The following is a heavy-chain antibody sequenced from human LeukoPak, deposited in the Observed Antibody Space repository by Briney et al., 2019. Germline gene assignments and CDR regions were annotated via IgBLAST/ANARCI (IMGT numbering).Heavy chain of an antibody. CDR2: IYYSGST. D-gene: IGHD5-18*01. CDR3: ARTQQQYSYGPLGY. J-gene: IGHJ4*02. Sequence: SETLSLTCTVSGGSISSSSYYWGWIRQPPGKGLEWIGSIYYSGSTYYNPSLKSRVTISVDTSKNQFSLKLSSVTAADTAVYYCARTQQQYSYGPLGYWGQGTLVTVSA. CDR1: GGSISSSSYY. V-gene: IGHV4-39*01.